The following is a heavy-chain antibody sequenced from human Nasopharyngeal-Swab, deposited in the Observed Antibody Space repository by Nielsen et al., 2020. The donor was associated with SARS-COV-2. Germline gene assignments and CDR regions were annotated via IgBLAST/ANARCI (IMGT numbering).Heavy chain of an antibody. J-gene: IGHJ4*02. CDR3: ARVTDYYDSSGYGDYFDY. V-gene: IGHV3-30-3*01. D-gene: IGHD3-22*01. CDR2: ISYDGSNK. Sequence: GGSLRLSCAASGFTFSSYAMHWVRQAPGKGLEWVAVISYDGSNKYYAVSVKGRFTISRDNSKNTLYLQMNSLRAEDTAVYYCARVTDYYDSSGYGDYFDYWGQGTLVTVSS. CDR1: GFTFSSYA.